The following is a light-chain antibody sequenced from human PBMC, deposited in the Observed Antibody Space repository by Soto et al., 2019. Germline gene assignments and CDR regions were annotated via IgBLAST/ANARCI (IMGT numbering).Light chain of an antibody. CDR1: QSVSSSY. J-gene: IGKJ1*01. Sequence: EIVLAQSPGALSLSRGERATLSCRASQSVSSSYLAWYQQKPGQAPRLLIYGASTRATDIPARFSGSGSGTDFTLTISSLQPDDFATYYCQHYNSYSEAFGQGTKVDIK. CDR3: QHYNSYSEA. V-gene: IGKV3-20*01. CDR2: GAS.